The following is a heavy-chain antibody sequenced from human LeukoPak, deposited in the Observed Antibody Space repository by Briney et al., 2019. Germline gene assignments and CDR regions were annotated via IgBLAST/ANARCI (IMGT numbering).Heavy chain of an antibody. CDR3: TSGGGKYYYYYMDV. CDR2: IKSKTDGGTT. J-gene: IGHJ6*03. D-gene: IGHD3-10*01. CDR1: GFSFSNAW. V-gene: IGHV3-15*01. Sequence: GGSLRLSCAASGFSFSNAWMSWVRQAPGKGLEWVGRIKSKTDGGTTDYAAPVKGRLTISRDDSKNTLYLQMNSLKSEDTAVYYCTSGGGKYYYYYMDVWGKGTTVTVSS.